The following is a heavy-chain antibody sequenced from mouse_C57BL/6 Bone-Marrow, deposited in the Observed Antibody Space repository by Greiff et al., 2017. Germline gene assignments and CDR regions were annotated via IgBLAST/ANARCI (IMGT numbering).Heavy chain of an antibody. J-gene: IGHJ4*01. CDR1: GFTFSDYY. CDR2: INYDGSST. CDR3: ARNLDRTYYYAMDH. V-gene: IGHV5-16*01. D-gene: IGHD3-3*01. Sequence: EVKLMESEGGLVQPGSSMTLSCTASGFTFSDYYMAWVRQVPEKGLEWVANINYDGSSTYYLDSLKSRFIISRDNAKNILYLQMSSLKSEDTAWYYCARNLDRTYYYAMDHWGQGTSVTVS.